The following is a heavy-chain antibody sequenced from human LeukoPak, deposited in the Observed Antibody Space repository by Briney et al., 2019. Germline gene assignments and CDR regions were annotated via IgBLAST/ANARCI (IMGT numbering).Heavy chain of an antibody. CDR2: VSGSSSTR. CDR1: GFTFSSYS. D-gene: IGHD4-17*01. V-gene: IGHV3-48*01. CDR3: ARYGDYGAFDI. Sequence: GGSLRLSXAASGFTFSSYSMNWVRQAPGKGLEWVSYVSGSSSTRYYADSVKGRFTISRDNAKNSLYLQMNSLRAEDTSVYYCARYGDYGAFDIWCQGTMVTVSS. J-gene: IGHJ3*02.